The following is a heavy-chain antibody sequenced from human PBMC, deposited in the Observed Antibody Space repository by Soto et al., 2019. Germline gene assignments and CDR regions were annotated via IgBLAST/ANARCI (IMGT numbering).Heavy chain of an antibody. Sequence: GGSLRLSCAASGFTFSSYAMSWVRQAPGKGLEWVSVISGSGGSTYYADSVKGRFTISRDNSKNTLYLQMNSLRAEDTAVYYCAKDGYYDFWSGYSPLYRGDAFDIWRQGTMVTVSS. CDR3: AKDGYYDFWSGYSPLYRGDAFDI. D-gene: IGHD3-3*01. CDR2: ISGSGGST. V-gene: IGHV3-23*01. J-gene: IGHJ3*02. CDR1: GFTFSSYA.